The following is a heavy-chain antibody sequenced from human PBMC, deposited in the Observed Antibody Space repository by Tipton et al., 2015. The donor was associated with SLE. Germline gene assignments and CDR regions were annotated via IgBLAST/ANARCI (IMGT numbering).Heavy chain of an antibody. V-gene: IGHV4-4*02. D-gene: IGHD6-19*01. CDR1: GGSINEPHW. J-gene: IGHJ4*02. CDR2: IYHTGKT. CDR3: ARSHYSSGWYYY. Sequence: TLSLTCTVSGGSINEPHWWSWVRQPPGKGLEWIGEIYHTGKTDYNPSLKSRTTMSIDESKNQFSLKLSSVTAADTAVYYCARSHYSSGWYYYWGQGTLVTVSS.